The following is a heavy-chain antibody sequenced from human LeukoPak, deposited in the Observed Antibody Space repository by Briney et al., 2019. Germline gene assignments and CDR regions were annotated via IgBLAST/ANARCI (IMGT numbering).Heavy chain of an antibody. CDR3: ANSRGHGSGNL. V-gene: IGHV3-23*01. J-gene: IGHJ5*02. CDR2: ISGSGDRT. Sequence: GGSLRPSCAASGFTFSSYSMSWVRQAPGKGLEWVSGISGSGDRTYYADAVKGRSTISRDNSKNTVYLQMDSLRAEDTAVYYCANSRGHGSGNLWGQGTLVTVSS. D-gene: IGHD3-10*01. CDR1: GFTFSSYS.